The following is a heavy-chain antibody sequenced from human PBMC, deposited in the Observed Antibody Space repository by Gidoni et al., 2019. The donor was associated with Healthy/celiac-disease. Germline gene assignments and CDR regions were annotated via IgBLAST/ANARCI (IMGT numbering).Heavy chain of an antibody. CDR2: IYPGDSDT. CDR1: GYSFTSYW. J-gene: IGHJ6*02. V-gene: IGHV5-51*01. D-gene: IGHD6-19*01. Sequence: EVQLVQSGAEVKKPGESLKISCKGSGYSFTSYWSGWVRQMPGKGLEWMGIIYPGDSDTRYSPSFQGQVTISADKSLSTAYLQWSSLKASDTAMYYCARHEYSSGWYGGNYYYYGMDVWGQGTTVTVSS. CDR3: ARHEYSSGWYGGNYYYYGMDV.